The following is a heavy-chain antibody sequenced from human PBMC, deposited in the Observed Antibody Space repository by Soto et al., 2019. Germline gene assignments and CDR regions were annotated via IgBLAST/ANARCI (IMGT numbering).Heavy chain of an antibody. J-gene: IGHJ4*02. D-gene: IGHD4-17*01. Sequence: EVQVLESGGGLVQPGGSLRLSCAASGFTFSNYAMSWVRLAPGKGLEWVSAISGSGDSTYYADSVKGRFTISRDNSKNTLYLQMNTLRAEDTAVYYCAKTIRPYGDYHSFDYWGQGTLVIVSS. CDR1: GFTFSNYA. CDR3: AKTIRPYGDYHSFDY. CDR2: ISGSGDST. V-gene: IGHV3-23*01.